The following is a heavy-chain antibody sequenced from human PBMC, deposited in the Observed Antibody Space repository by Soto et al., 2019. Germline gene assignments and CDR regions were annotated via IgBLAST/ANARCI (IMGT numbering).Heavy chain of an antibody. J-gene: IGHJ4*02. CDR3: ARRV. V-gene: IGHV3-23*01. CDR2: ISAGGDRT. CDR1: GFTFSNYP. Sequence: EMQVSESGGGLVQPGGSLRLSCATSGFTFSNYPMNWVRQAPGKGLEWVSGISAGGDRTYYADSVKGRFTIFRDNSKNSVSLRMYSLRVEDTAVYYCARRVWGQGTLVTVSS.